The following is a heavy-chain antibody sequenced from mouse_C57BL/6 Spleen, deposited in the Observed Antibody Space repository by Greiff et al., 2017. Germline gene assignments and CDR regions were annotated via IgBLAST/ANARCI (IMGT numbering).Heavy chain of an antibody. CDR3: ARNGGFYGNSYFDV. CDR2: IWSGGST. D-gene: IGHD2-1*01. Sequence: VQLQQSGPGLVQPSQSLSITCTVSGFSLTSYGVHWVRQSPGKGLEWLGVIWSGGSTDYNAAFISRMSISKDNAKSQVFFKMNSLQADDTAIYYCARNGGFYGNSYFDVWGTGTTVTVSS. J-gene: IGHJ1*03. CDR1: GFSLTSYG. V-gene: IGHV2-2*01.